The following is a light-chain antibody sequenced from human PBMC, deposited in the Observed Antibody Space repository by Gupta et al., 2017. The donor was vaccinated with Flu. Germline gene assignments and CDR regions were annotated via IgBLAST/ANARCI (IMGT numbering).Light chain of an antibody. J-gene: IGLJ1*01. CDR1: SSDVGGYYS. Sequence: QSALTQPASVSGSPGQSITNSCTGTSSDVGGYYSVSWYQLPPGKAPKLMIYDVNKRPSGVSDRFSGSKSGNTASLTISGLQAEDEADYYCCSYTRSSTYVFGTGTKVTVL. CDR3: CSYTRSSTYV. CDR2: DVN. V-gene: IGLV2-14*01.